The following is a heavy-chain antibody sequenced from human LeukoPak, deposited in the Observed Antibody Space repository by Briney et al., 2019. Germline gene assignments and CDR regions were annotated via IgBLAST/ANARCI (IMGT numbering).Heavy chain of an antibody. Sequence: GGSLRLSCAASGFPFSAYEMNWVRQAPGKGLEWVSYISTSGSSIYYADSVKGRFTISRDNAKNSLNLQMNSLRAEDTAVYYCATTTIRLGYWGQGTLVTVSS. J-gene: IGHJ4*02. CDR2: ISTSGSSI. V-gene: IGHV3-48*03. CDR3: ATTTIRLGY. CDR1: GFPFSAYE. D-gene: IGHD1-26*01.